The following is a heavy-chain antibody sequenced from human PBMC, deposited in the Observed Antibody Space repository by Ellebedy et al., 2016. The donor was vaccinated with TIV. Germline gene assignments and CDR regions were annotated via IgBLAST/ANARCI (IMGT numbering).Heavy chain of an antibody. Sequence: GGSLRLSCAASGFSFRSYWMSWVRQAPGKGLEWVANINQDGSQKFYVDSVEGPFTISRDNAKNSLYLQINSLRVEDTAVYYCATDGSFGDYRSPTHAFVMWGQGTMVAVSS. D-gene: IGHD4-17*01. CDR2: INQDGSQK. CDR1: GFSFRSYW. J-gene: IGHJ3*02. V-gene: IGHV3-7*01. CDR3: ATDGSFGDYRSPTHAFVM.